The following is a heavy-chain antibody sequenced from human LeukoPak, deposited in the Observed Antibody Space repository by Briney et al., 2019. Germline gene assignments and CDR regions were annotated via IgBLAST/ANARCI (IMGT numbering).Heavy chain of an antibody. Sequence: GASVKVSCKASGYTFTSYAMHWVRQAPGQRLEWMGWINIGNGNTKYSQEFQGRVTITRDTSASTVYMELSSLRSEDMAVYYCARGGSGLLSDYMDVWGNGTTVTVSS. J-gene: IGHJ6*03. V-gene: IGHV1-3*03. CDR2: INIGNGNT. CDR3: ARGGSGLLSDYMDV. D-gene: IGHD3-10*01. CDR1: GYTFTSYA.